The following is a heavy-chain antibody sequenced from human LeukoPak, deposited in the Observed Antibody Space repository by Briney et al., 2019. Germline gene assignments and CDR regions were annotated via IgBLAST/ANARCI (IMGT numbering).Heavy chain of an antibody. V-gene: IGHV4-34*01. J-gene: IGHJ4*02. CDR1: GGSFSGYY. CDR3: ARQGYCSGGSCYHY. D-gene: IGHD2-15*01. CDR2: INHSGST. Sequence: SETLSLTCAVYGGSFSGYYWSWIRQPPGMGLEWIGEINHSGSTNYNPSLKSRVTISVDTSKNQFSLKLSSVTAADTAVYYCARQGYCSGGSCYHYWGQGTLVTVSS.